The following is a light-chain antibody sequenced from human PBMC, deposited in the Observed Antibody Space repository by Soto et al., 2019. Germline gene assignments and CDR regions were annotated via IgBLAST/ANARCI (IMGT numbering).Light chain of an antibody. CDR2: GGS. CDR1: ESVSSY. V-gene: IGKV3-15*01. J-gene: IGKJ4*01. CDR3: QHYGSSLT. Sequence: EILMTQSPATLSVSPGERVTLSCRASESVSSYLAWYQQKRGQAPRLLIYGGSTRATSIPARFSGSGSGTEFTLTISSLQSEDFAVYFCQHYGSSLTFGGGTRVEI.